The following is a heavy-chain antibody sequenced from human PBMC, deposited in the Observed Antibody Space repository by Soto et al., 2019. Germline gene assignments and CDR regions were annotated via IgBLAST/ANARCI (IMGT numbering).Heavy chain of an antibody. CDR1: GYRSTSYW. CDR2: IDPSYSYT. Sequence: LKISCKGCGYRSTSYWINWVRQMPGKGLEWMGSIDPSYSYTNYSPSFQVHVTISADKSISTAYLQWSSFNDSHTAMYYCARLMAARYYYYYGMDVWGQGTTVTVS. CDR3: ARLMAARYYYYYGMDV. D-gene: IGHD6-6*01. J-gene: IGHJ6*02. V-gene: IGHV5-10-1*01.